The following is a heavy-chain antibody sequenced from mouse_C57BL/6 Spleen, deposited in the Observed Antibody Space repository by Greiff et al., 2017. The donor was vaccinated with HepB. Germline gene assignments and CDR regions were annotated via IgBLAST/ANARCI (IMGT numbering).Heavy chain of an antibody. D-gene: IGHD1-1*01. V-gene: IGHV1-50*01. J-gene: IGHJ1*03. CDR2: IDPSDSYT. Sequence: QLQLQQPGAELVKPGASVKLSCKASGYTFTSYWMQWVKQRPGQGLEWIGEIDPSDSYTNYNQKFKGKATLTVDTSSSTAYMQLSSLTSEDSAVYYCARDGSSPWYFDVWGTGTTVTVSS. CDR3: ARDGSSPWYFDV. CDR1: GYTFTSYW.